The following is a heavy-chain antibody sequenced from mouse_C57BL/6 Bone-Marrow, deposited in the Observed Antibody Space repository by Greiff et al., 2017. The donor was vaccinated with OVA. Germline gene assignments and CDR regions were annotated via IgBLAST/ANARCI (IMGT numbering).Heavy chain of an antibody. J-gene: IGHJ4*01. Sequence: VQLKQSGAELVRPGASVKLSCTASGFNIKDDYMHWVKQRPEQGLEWIGWIDPENGDTEYASKFQGKATITADTSSNTAYLQLSSLTSEDTAVYYCTTGLLLPRAADYWGQGTSVTVSS. CDR1: GFNIKDDY. D-gene: IGHD1-1*01. CDR2: IDPENGDT. V-gene: IGHV14-4*01. CDR3: TTGLLLPRAADY.